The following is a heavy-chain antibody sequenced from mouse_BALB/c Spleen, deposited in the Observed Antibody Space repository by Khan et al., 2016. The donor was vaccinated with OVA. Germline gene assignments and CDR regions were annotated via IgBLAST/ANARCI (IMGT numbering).Heavy chain of an antibody. D-gene: IGHD2-10*01. V-gene: IGHV2-6-1*01. CDR2: IWSDGST. CDR3: ARQPYYHYNIMDY. J-gene: IGHJ4*01. CDR1: GFSLTNYG. Sequence: VQLVESGPGLVAPSQSLSITCTISGFSLTNYGVHWVRQPPGKGLEWLVAIWSDGSTTYNSALKSRLTISKDNSESQVFLKMNSLQTDDTAMYFCARQPYYHYNIMDYWGQGTSVTVSS.